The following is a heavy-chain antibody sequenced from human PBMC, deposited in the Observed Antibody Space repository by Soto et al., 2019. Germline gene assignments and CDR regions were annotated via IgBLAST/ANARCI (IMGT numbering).Heavy chain of an antibody. J-gene: IGHJ6*02. CDR1: GGSFSGYY. CDR3: ARLVLRYFDCLLKVPGMDV. D-gene: IGHD3-9*01. Sequence: LETLSLTCAVYGGSFSGYYWSWIRQPPGKGLEWIGEINHSGSTNYNPSLKSRVTISVDTSKNQFSLKLSSVTAADTAVYYCARLVLRYFDCLLKVPGMDVWGQGTTVTVSS. CDR2: INHSGST. V-gene: IGHV4-34*01.